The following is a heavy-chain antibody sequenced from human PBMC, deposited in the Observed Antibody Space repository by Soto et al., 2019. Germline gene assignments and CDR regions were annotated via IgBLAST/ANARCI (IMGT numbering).Heavy chain of an antibody. CDR3: PDTSVSGNGSWDY. CDR2: IRSEADGGTT. D-gene: IGHD6-13*01. V-gene: IGHV3-15*07. Sequence: DVQLVESGGGLVKPGGSLRLSCAASGFIFSDAWMNWVRQAPGKGLEWVGRIRSEADGGTTDSAAPVEGRFTISRDDSKNTLYLQMNSLKIEDTAMYYCPDTSVSGNGSWDYWGQGTLVTVSS. CDR1: GFIFSDAW. J-gene: IGHJ4*02.